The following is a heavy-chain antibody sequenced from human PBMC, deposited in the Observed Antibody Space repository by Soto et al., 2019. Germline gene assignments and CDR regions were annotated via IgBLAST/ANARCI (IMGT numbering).Heavy chain of an antibody. Sequence: SETLSLTCSVSGSSMTTYYWHWIRQAPGKGLEWIGFIYNSGRGSTGSNPSLSSRVTFSIETSKNQFSLKLSSVTAADTAVYYCARSPDSSGYYPRRYYYGMDVWGQGTTVTVSS. CDR1: GSSMTTYY. CDR2: IYNSGRGST. J-gene: IGHJ6*02. V-gene: IGHV4-59*12. D-gene: IGHD3-22*01. CDR3: ARSPDSSGYYPRRYYYGMDV.